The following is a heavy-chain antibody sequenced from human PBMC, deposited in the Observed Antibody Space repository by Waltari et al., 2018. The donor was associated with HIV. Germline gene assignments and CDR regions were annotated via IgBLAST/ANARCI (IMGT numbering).Heavy chain of an antibody. J-gene: IGHJ4*02. D-gene: IGHD3-3*01. V-gene: IGHV3-53*01. CDR3: ARARTYYDFWSGNYSPDYFDY. CDR2: IYSGGST. Sequence: EVQLVESGGGLIQPGGSLRLSCAASGITVSGNYMTWCCPAPGKGLEWVAVIYSGGSTYYADSVKGRFTISRDNSKNTLYLQMNSLRAEDTAVYYCARARTYYDFWSGNYSPDYFDYWGQGTLITVSS. CDR1: GITVSGNY.